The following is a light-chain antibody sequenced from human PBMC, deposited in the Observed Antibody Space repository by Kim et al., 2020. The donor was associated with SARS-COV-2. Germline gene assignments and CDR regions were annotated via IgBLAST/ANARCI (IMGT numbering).Light chain of an antibody. J-gene: IGKJ2*01. CDR1: QSISSW. Sequence: DIQMTQSPSTLSASVGDRVTITCRASQSISSWLAWYQQKPGKAPKLLIYKASSLESGVPSRFSGSGSGTEFTLTISSLQPDDCASYYCQQYNSYSQTFGQGTKLEI. V-gene: IGKV1-5*03. CDR2: KAS. CDR3: QQYNSYSQT.